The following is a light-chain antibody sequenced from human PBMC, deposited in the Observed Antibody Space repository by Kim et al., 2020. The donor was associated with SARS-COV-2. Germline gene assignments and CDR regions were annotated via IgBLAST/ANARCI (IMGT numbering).Light chain of an antibody. CDR1: NIGSKN. CDR3: QVWDSSTAV. V-gene: IGLV3-9*01. Sequence: SYELTQPLSVSVALGQTARITCGGNNIGSKNVHWYPQKPGQAPVLVIYRDSNRPSGIPERFSGSNSGNTATLTISRAQAGDEADYYCQVWDSSTAVFGGGTQLTVL. J-gene: IGLJ2*01. CDR2: RDS.